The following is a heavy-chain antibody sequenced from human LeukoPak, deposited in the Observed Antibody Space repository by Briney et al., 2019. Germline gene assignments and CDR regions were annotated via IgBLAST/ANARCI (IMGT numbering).Heavy chain of an antibody. Sequence: GGSLRLSCAASGFTFDDYAMHWVRQAPGKGLEWVSLISGDGGSTYYADSVKGRFTISRDNSKNSLYLQMNSLRTEDTALYYCAKVLEPDYYYYCMDVWGKGTTVTVSS. CDR3: AKVLEPDYYYYCMDV. D-gene: IGHD1-1*01. V-gene: IGHV3-43*02. J-gene: IGHJ6*03. CDR2: ISGDGGST. CDR1: GFTFDDYA.